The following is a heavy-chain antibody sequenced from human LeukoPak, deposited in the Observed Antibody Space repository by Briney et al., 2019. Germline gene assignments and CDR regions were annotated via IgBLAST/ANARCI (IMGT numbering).Heavy chain of an antibody. CDR3: ARDSSGYSSLDY. J-gene: IGHJ4*02. D-gene: IGHD3-22*01. CDR1: GGSLSSGGYY. CDR2: IYYSGST. Sequence: PSETLSLTCTVSGGSLSSGGYYWSWIRQHPGKGLEWIGYIYYSGSTYYNPSLKSRVTISVDTSKNQFSLKPSSVTAADTAVYYCARDSSGYSSLDYWGQGTLVTVSS. V-gene: IGHV4-31*03.